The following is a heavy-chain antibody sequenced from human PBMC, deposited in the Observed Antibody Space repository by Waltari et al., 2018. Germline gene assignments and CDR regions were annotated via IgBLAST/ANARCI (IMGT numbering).Heavy chain of an antibody. J-gene: IGHJ4*02. CDR3: ARGRTYYYDSSGYYYVY. Sequence: QVQLVQSGAEVKKPGASVKVSCKASGYTFTGYYMHWVRQAPGQGLEWMGRINPNSGGTNYAQKFQGRVTMTRDTSISTAYMELSRLRSDDTAVYYCARGRTYYYDSSGYYYVYWGQGTLVTVSS. V-gene: IGHV1-2*06. D-gene: IGHD3-22*01. CDR1: GYTFTGYY. CDR2: INPNSGGT.